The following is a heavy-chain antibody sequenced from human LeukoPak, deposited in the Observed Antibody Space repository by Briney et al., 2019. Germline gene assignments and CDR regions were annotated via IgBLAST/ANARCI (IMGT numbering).Heavy chain of an antibody. V-gene: IGHV1-69*01. CDR3: AREIAIAAAGVGIGDY. D-gene: IGHD6-13*01. CDR2: IIPIFGTA. J-gene: IGHJ4*02. Sequence: SVKVSCKASGGTFSSYAISWVRQAPGQGLEWMGGIIPIFGTANYAQKFQGRVTITADESTSTAYMELSSLRSEDTAVYYCAREIAIAAAGVGIGDYWCQGTLVTVSS. CDR1: GGTFSSYA.